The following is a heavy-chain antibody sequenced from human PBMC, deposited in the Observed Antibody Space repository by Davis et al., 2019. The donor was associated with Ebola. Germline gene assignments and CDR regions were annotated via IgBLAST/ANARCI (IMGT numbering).Heavy chain of an antibody. J-gene: IGHJ6*02. V-gene: IGHV3-23*01. Sequence: PGGSLRLSCAASGFTFSSYAMHWVRQAPGKGLEWVSAISGSGGSTYYADSVKGRFTISRDNTKNTLYLQMNSLRAEDTAVYYCARYSDYGLDVWGQGTTVTVSS. D-gene: IGHD2-15*01. CDR3: ARYSDYGLDV. CDR2: ISGSGGST. CDR1: GFTFSSYA.